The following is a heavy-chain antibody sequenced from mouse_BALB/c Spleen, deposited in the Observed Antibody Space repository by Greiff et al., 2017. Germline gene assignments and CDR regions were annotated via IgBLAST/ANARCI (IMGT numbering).Heavy chain of an antibody. CDR3: ARHSMITSYYFDY. V-gene: IGHV5-9-3*01. CDR2: ISSGGSYT. J-gene: IGHJ2*01. Sequence: EVQRVESGGGLVKPGGSLKLSCAASGFTFSSYAMSWVRQTPEKRLEWVATISSGGSYTYYPDSVKGRFTISRDNAKNTLYLQMSSLRSEDTAMYYCARHSMITSYYFDYWGQGTTLTVSS. CDR1: GFTFSSYA. D-gene: IGHD2-4*01.